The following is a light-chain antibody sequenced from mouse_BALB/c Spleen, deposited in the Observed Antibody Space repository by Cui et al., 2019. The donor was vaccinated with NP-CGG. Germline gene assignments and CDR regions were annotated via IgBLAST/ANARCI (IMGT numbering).Light chain of an antibody. CDR3: ALWYSNHWV. CDR1: IGAVTTSNY. CDR2: GTN. Sequence: QAVVTQESALTTSPGETVTLTCRSSIGAVTTSNYANWVQEKPDHLFTGLIGGTNNRAPGVPARFSGSLIGDKAALTITGAQTEDEAIYFCALWYSNHWVFGGGPKLTVL. V-gene: IGLV1*01. J-gene: IGLJ1*01.